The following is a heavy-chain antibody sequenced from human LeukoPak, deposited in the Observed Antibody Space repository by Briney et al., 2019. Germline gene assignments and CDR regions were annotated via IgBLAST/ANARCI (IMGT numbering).Heavy chain of an antibody. CDR2: IYYSGST. CDR1: GGSISSYY. D-gene: IGHD3-10*01. J-gene: IGHJ4*02. Sequence: SETLSLTCTVSGGSISSYYWSWIRQPPGKGLEWIGYIYYSGSTNYNPSLKSRVTISVDTPKNQFSLKLSSVTAADTAVYYCARSPPGNFDYWGQGTLVTVSS. CDR3: ARSPPGNFDY. V-gene: IGHV4-59*01.